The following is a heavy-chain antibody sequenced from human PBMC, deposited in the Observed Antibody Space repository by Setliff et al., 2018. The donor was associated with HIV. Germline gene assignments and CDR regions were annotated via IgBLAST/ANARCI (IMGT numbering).Heavy chain of an antibody. Sequence: PGGSLRLSCGASGFTFSDYYMTWIRQAPGKGLEWVSYISSSSDYTHYAASVKGRVTISRDNAKNSLYLQMNSLRAEDTAVYYCARAGVYYDSSGYCIDYWGQGTLVTVSS. CDR2: ISSSSDYT. J-gene: IGHJ4*02. CDR3: ARAGVYYDSSGYCIDY. D-gene: IGHD3-22*01. CDR1: GFTFSDYY. V-gene: IGHV3-11*06.